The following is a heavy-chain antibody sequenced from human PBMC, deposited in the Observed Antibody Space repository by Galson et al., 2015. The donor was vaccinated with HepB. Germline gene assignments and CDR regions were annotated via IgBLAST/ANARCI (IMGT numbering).Heavy chain of an antibody. V-gene: IGHV1-2*04. CDR1: GYTFTGYY. D-gene: IGHD3-22*01. CDR3: ARVDYYDSSGETDY. J-gene: IGHJ4*02. CDR2: INPNSGGT. Sequence: SVKVSCKASGYTFTGYYMHWVRQAPGQGLEWMGWINPNSGGTNYAQKFQGWVTMTTDTSTSTAYMELRSLRSDDTAVYYCARVDYYDSSGETDYWGQGTLVTVSS.